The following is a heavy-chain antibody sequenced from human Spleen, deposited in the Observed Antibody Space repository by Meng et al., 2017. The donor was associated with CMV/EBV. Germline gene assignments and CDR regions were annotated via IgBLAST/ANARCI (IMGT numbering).Heavy chain of an antibody. CDR1: GFTFSSYA. D-gene: IGHD5-24*01. Sequence: SCAAAGFTFSSYAMHGVRQAPGKGLEWVAVIIYDGSDKYYADSMKGRFTISRDNSKKTLDLQMNNVRPEDTAVYYCARGGGGWLELDYWGQGTLVTVSS. CDR3: ARGGGGWLELDY. CDR2: IIYDGSDK. V-gene: IGHV3-30*04. J-gene: IGHJ4*02.